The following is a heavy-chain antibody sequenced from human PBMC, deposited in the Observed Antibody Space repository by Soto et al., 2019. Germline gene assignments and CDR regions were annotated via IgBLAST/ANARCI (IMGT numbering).Heavy chain of an antibody. Sequence: QVQLVQSGAEVKKPGSSVKVSCKASGGTFSPYTINWVRQAPGXGLEWMGRIIPFHGVTNYAQKFQARVTITADKSTSTAYMELSGLRFEDTAMYYCTRDWEITVSTWSFGGFWGRGTLVTVSS. CDR2: IIPFHGVT. CDR3: TRDWEITVSTWSFGGF. D-gene: IGHD3-10*01. V-gene: IGHV1-69*08. J-gene: IGHJ4*02. CDR1: GGTFSPYT.